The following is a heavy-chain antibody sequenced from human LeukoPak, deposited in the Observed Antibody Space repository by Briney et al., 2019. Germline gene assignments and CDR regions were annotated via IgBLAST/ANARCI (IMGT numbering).Heavy chain of an antibody. CDR3: ARDVVGLPVDYWFDP. J-gene: IGHJ5*02. V-gene: IGHV1-46*01. D-gene: IGHD3-3*01. CDR2: INPSAGST. Sequence: ASVKVSCKASGCTFTNYYMHWVRPAPGQGLESMGIINPSAGSTNYAQKSQRRVTMTRDTSPSPVYMELSSLRSEDTAVYYCARDVVGLPVDYWFDPWGQGTLVTVSS. CDR1: GCTFTNYY.